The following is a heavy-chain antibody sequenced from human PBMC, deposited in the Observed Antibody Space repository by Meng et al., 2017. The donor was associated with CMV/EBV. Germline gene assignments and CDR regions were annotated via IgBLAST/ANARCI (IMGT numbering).Heavy chain of an antibody. J-gene: IGHJ4*02. V-gene: IGHV3-30-3*01. CDR1: GFTFSSYA. CDR2: ISYDGSNK. CDR3: ARGDYFDY. Sequence: QVQVGEAGGGGVQPGRSLRLSCAASGFTFSSYAMHWVRQAPGKGLEWVAVISYDGSNKYYADSVKGRFTVSRDNSKNTLYLQMNSLRAEDTAVYYCARGDYFDYWGQGTLVTVSS.